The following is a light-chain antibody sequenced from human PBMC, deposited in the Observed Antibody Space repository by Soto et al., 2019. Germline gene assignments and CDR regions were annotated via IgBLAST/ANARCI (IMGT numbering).Light chain of an antibody. CDR2: SNN. Sequence: QSVLTQPPSASGTPGQRVTISCSGSSSNIGSNTVNWYQQLPGTAPKLLIYSNNQRPSGAPDRFSGSKSGTSASLAISGLQSEDEADYYCAEWDDSLNGHVFGTGTKVTVL. V-gene: IGLV1-44*01. CDR1: SSNIGSNT. CDR3: AEWDDSLNGHV. J-gene: IGLJ1*01.